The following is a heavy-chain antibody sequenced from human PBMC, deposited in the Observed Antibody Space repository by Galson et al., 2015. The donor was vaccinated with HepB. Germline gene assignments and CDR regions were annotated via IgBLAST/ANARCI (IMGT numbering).Heavy chain of an antibody. J-gene: IGHJ4*02. CDR2: INQDDSEK. V-gene: IGHV3-7*01. Sequence: SLRLSCAASGFTFNNYWMSWIRQAPGKGLERVANINQDDSEKYYVDSVKGRFTISRDNAKNSLYLQMNNLRAEDTAVYYCARDDSTGYYYFGYWGQGTLVTVSS. CDR1: GFTFNNYW. CDR3: ARDDSTGYYYFGY. D-gene: IGHD3-22*01.